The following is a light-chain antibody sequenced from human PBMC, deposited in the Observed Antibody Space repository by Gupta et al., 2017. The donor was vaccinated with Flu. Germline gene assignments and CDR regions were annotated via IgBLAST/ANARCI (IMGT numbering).Light chain of an antibody. CDR2: DTS. V-gene: IGLV7-46*01. J-gene: IGLJ3*02. CDR1: TGAVTSSHY. CDR3: LLSYSGARWV. Sequence: QAVVTQEPSLTVSPGGTVILTCCSSTGAVTSSHYPYWSQQKPGQASRTVFYDTSNKHSLTPARFSGSLLGDKAALTLSGAQPEDEAEYYCLLSYSGARWVFGGGTKLTVL.